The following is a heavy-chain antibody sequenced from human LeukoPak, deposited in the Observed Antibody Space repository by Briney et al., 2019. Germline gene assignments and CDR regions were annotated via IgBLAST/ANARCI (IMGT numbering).Heavy chain of an antibody. D-gene: IGHD2-2*02. CDR3: ARGDCSSATCYTKDAFDV. CDR1: GFTFSDYY. J-gene: IGHJ3*01. Sequence: GGSLRLSCAASGFTFSDYYMSWLRQAPGKGLEWVSYISSSGSTIYYADSVKGRFTISRDNAKNSLYLQMNSLRAEDTAVYYCARGDCSSATCYTKDAFDVWGQGTMVTVSS. V-gene: IGHV3-11*04. CDR2: ISSSGSTI.